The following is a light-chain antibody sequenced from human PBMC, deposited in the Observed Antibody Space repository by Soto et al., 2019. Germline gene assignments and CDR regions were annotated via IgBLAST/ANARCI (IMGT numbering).Light chain of an antibody. Sequence: DIQMTQSPSSLSASVGDRVTITCRASQVIRDALGWYQQKPGKAPKRLIYAACSLQSGVLSRFSGSRSGTEFTLTISSLQTQDFAPYYCVQHNSYHQTFGQGTKAEIK. CDR3: VQHNSYHQT. CDR1: QVIRDA. CDR2: AAC. V-gene: IGKV1-17*01. J-gene: IGKJ1*01.